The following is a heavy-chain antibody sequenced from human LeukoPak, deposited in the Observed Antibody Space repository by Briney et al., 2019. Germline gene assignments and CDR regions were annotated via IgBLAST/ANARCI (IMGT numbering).Heavy chain of an antibody. J-gene: IGHJ4*02. CDR2: IYYSGST. Sequence: SETLSLTCTVSGGSISTYYWNWIRQPPGKGLEYIGYIYYSGSTNYNPSLKSRVTISVDTSKNQFSLKLSSVTAADTAVYYCARQAPYYYGSGGPPIWGQGTLVTVSS. CDR1: GGSISTYY. D-gene: IGHD3-10*01. CDR3: ARQAPYYYGSGGPPI. V-gene: IGHV4-59*08.